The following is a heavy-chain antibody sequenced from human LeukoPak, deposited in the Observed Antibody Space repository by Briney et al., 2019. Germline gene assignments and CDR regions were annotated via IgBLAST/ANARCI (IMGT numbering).Heavy chain of an antibody. J-gene: IGHJ6*02. D-gene: IGHD3-10*01. Sequence: WASVKVSCKASGGTFSSYAISWVRQAPGQGLEWMGRIIPILGIANYAQKFQGRVTITADKSTSTAYMELSSLRSEDTAVYYCARDIFLGSNGSGSHYNFAYYYYYYGMDVWGQGTTVTVSS. CDR1: GGTFSSYA. V-gene: IGHV1-69*04. CDR3: ARDIFLGSNGSGSHYNFAYYYYYYGMDV. CDR2: IIPILGIA.